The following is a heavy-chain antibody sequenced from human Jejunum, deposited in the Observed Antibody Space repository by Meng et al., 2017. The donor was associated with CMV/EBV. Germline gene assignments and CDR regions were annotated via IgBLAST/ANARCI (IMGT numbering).Heavy chain of an antibody. V-gene: IGHV3-7*02. Sequence: EVLLVGSGGGLVQPGGSLRLSCAASGFTFSSYWMTWVRQAPGKGLEWVANIKTDGSDKNYVDSVKGRFTISRDNAQNSLYLQMNSLRAEDTAVYYCAKYNYGIDYWGQGTLVTVSS. CDR2: IKTDGSDK. D-gene: IGHD5-18*01. CDR1: GFTFSSYW. J-gene: IGHJ4*02. CDR3: AKYNYGIDY.